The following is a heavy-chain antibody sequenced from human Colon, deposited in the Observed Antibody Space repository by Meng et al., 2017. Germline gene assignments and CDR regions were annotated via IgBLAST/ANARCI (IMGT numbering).Heavy chain of an antibody. Sequence: QVTVQEVGQGLVKPSGTLSLTCDVSGGSINSSDWWSWVRQPPGKGLEWIAEIFHSGSTNYKSSLKSRATISVDRSKNQFSLKLNSVTAADTAVYYCATGLRHGDWFDPWGPGTLVTVSS. CDR2: IFHSGST. V-gene: IGHV4-4*02. D-gene: IGHD4-17*01. J-gene: IGHJ5*02. CDR1: GGSINSSDW. CDR3: ATGLRHGDWFDP.